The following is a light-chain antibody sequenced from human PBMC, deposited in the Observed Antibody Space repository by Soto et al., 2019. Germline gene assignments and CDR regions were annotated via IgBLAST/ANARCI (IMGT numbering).Light chain of an antibody. V-gene: IGKV3-20*01. Sequence: ELVLTQSPGTLSLSPGDRATLSCRASQSVSSTYLAGYQQRPGQAPRLLIYSASSRASGIPDRFSGSGSGTDFTLTISRLQPEDFAVYYCQQYRTSPPTWTFGQGTKVDIK. CDR2: SAS. J-gene: IGKJ1*01. CDR1: QSVSSTY. CDR3: QQYRTSPPTWT.